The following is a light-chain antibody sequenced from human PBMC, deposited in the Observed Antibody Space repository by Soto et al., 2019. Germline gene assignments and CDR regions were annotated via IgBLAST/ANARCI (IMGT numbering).Light chain of an antibody. CDR1: QSVSTN. V-gene: IGKV3-15*01. CDR3: QQYNNWST. J-gene: IGKJ5*01. CDR2: AAS. Sequence: EIVMTQSPASLSVPPGERATLSCRASQSVSTNLAWYQQKPGQAPRLLIYAASTRATGIPARFSGSGSETEFTLTISSLQSEDFAVYYCQQYNNWSTFGQGTRLEIK.